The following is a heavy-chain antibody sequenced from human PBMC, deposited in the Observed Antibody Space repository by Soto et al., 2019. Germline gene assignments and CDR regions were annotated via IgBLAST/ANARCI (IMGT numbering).Heavy chain of an antibody. D-gene: IGHD5-18*01. CDR2: INAGNGNT. Sequence: QVQLVQSGAEVKKPGASVKVSCKASGYTFTSYAMHWVRQAPGQRLEWMGWINAGNGNTKYSQKFQGRVTITRDTSGSTAYMELSSLRSEDTAVYYCARGLNGYLYYFDYWGQGTLVTVSS. CDR1: GYTFTSYA. V-gene: IGHV1-3*01. CDR3: ARGLNGYLYYFDY. J-gene: IGHJ4*02.